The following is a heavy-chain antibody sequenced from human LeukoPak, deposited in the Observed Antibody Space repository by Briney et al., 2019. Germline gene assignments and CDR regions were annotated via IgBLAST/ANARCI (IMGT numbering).Heavy chain of an antibody. CDR2: IYYSGST. V-gene: IGHV4-59*08. CDR3: ARLVSSWFDP. Sequence: SETLSLTCTVSGGSISSYYWSWIRQPPGKGLEWIGYIYYSGSTNYNPSLKSRVTISVDTSKNQSSLKLSSVTTADTAVYYCARLVSSWFDPWGQGTLVTVSS. D-gene: IGHD2-2*01. CDR1: GGSISSYY. J-gene: IGHJ5*02.